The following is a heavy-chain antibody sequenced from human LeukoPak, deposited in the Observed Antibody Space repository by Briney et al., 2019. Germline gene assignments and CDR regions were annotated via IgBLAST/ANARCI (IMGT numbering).Heavy chain of an antibody. CDR1: GGSISSYY. Sequence: PSQTLSLTCTVSGGSISSYYWSWIRQPAGKGLEWIGCIYTSGSTNYNPSLKSRVTMSVDTSKNQFSLKLSSVTAADTAVYYCAREERITMIVVVISHWGQGTLVTVSS. CDR2: IYTSGST. CDR3: AREERITMIVVVISH. J-gene: IGHJ4*02. D-gene: IGHD3-22*01. V-gene: IGHV4-4*07.